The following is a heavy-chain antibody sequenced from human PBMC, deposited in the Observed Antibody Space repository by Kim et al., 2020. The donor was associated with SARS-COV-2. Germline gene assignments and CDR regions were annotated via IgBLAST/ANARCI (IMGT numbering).Heavy chain of an antibody. J-gene: IGHJ6*02. D-gene: IGHD6-13*01. Sequence: GGSLRLSCAASGFTFDDYAMHWVRQAPGKGLEWVSGISWNSGSIGYADSVKGRFTISRDNANNSLYLQMNSLRAEDTALYYCAKDIQQLTNYYYYGMDVWGRGTTVTVSS. CDR2: ISWNSGSI. V-gene: IGHV3-9*01. CDR1: GFTFDDYA. CDR3: AKDIQQLTNYYYYGMDV.